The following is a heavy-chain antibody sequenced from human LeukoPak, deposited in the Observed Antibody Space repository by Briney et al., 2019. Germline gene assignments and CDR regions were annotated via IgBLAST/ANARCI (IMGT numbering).Heavy chain of an antibody. CDR2: VHTSGST. J-gene: IGHJ3*02. Sequence: SETLSLTCIVSGGSMNYYSWTWIRQPAGKGLEWIGRVHTSGSTNYNPSLKSRVTMSVDKSKNHFSLNLNSVTAADTAVYYCAREKGVVINLNDAFDIWGQGTMVTVSS. CDR3: AREKGVVINLNDAFDI. CDR1: GGSMNYYS. V-gene: IGHV4-4*07. D-gene: IGHD3-3*01.